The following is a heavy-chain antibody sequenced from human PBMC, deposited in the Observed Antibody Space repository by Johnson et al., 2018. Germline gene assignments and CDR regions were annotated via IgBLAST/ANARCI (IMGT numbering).Heavy chain of an antibody. J-gene: IGHJ3*02. CDR3: SRVFRVVLNTDNHDAFNS. Sequence: VQLVQSGGGLVQRGGSLRLSCTASGFTFGDYAMSWFRQAPGKGLEWLSYIRAKAFRGTTEYAASVKGRFTISRDDSRSIASLQMSILTTEDTAVYYCSRVFRVVLNTDNHDAFNSWGQGIMVTVSS. V-gene: IGHV3-49*03. CDR1: GFTFGDYA. D-gene: IGHD3-10*02. CDR2: IRAKAFRGTT.